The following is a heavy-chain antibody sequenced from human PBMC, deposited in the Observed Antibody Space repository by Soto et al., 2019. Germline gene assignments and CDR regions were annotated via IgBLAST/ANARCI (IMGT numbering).Heavy chain of an antibody. CDR2: IYPGDSDT. D-gene: IGHD6-6*01. J-gene: IGHJ5*02. CDR1: GYSFTSYW. CDR3: ARRKYSSSRGFWFDP. V-gene: IGHV5-51*01. Sequence: PGESLKISFKGSGYSFTSYWIGWVRQMPGKGLEWMGIIYPGDSDTRYSPSFQGQVTISADKSISTAYLQWSSLKASDTAMYYCARRKYSSSRGFWFDPWGQGTLVTVSS.